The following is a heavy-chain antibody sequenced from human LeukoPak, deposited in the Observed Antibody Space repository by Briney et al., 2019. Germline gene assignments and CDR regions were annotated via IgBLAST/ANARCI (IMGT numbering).Heavy chain of an antibody. CDR3: TIDAWFGEPMALDY. CDR2: IKSKTDGGTT. V-gene: IGHV3-15*01. CDR1: GFTFSNAG. J-gene: IGHJ4*02. Sequence: PGGSLRLSCAASGFTFSNAGMTWVRQAPGKGLEWVGRIKSKTDGGTTDHAAPVKGRFTISRDDSKNTLYLQMNSLKIEDTALYYCTIDAWFGEPMALDYWGQGILVTVSS. D-gene: IGHD3-10*01.